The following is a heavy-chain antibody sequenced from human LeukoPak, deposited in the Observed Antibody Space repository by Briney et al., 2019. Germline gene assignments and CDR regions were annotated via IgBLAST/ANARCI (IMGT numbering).Heavy chain of an antibody. CDR2: ISSSSSYI. V-gene: IGHV3-21*01. CDR3: ARDLGYYYDSSGYRGEEKYFDY. D-gene: IGHD3-22*01. Sequence: GGSLRLSCAASGFTFISYSMNWVRQAPGKGLEWVSSISSSSSYIYYADSVKGRFTISRDNAKNSLYLQMNSLRAEDTAVYYCARDLGYYYDSSGYRGEEKYFDYWGQGTLVTVSS. J-gene: IGHJ4*02. CDR1: GFTFISYS.